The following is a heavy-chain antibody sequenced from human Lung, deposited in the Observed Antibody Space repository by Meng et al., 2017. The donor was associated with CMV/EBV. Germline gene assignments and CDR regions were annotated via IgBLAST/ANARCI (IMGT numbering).Heavy chain of an antibody. CDR2: IVPLLRTP. CDR3: ASATYMTTPHGCFDS. V-gene: IGHV1-69*08. Sequence: SSXXVSXLACGWNFNSHRFIWVRQAPGQGLEWVGRIVPLLRTPIFDQSFQGRVTITADRSSSTTYMALNRRRSKDTAVDYCASATYMTTPHGCFDSWGQGTXVTVSS. CDR1: GWNFNSHR. D-gene: IGHD2-15*01. J-gene: IGHJ5*01.